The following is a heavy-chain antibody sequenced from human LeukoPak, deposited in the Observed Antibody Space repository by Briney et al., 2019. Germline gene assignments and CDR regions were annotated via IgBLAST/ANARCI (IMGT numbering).Heavy chain of an antibody. Sequence: GGSLRLSCEASGFTFNSYAMSWVRQAPGKGLEWVSAISASGGRTDYAESVKGRFTLSRDNSNNTVYLQMNSLRAEDTAVYYCAKPATYYDILTGYDYWGQGTLVTVSS. CDR3: AKPATYYDILTGYDY. V-gene: IGHV3-23*01. CDR2: ISASGGRT. J-gene: IGHJ4*02. CDR1: GFTFNSYA. D-gene: IGHD3-9*01.